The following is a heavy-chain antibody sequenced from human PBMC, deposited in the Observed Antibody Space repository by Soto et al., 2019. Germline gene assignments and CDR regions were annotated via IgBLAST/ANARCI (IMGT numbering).Heavy chain of an antibody. Sequence: QVQLVQSGAEVKKPGSSVKVSCKASGGTFSSYTISWVRQAPGQGLEWMGRIIPILGIANYAQKFQGRVTITADKSTSTAYMELSSLRSEDTAVYYRARNAAAGMFFDYWGQGTLVTVSS. D-gene: IGHD6-13*01. V-gene: IGHV1-69*02. J-gene: IGHJ4*02. CDR2: IIPILGIA. CDR3: ARNAAAGMFFDY. CDR1: GGTFSSYT.